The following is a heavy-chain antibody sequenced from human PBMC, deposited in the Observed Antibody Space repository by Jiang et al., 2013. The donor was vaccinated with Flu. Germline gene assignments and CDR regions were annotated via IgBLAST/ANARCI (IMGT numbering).Heavy chain of an antibody. V-gene: IGHV3-7*03. CDR1: GFSFSSYW. CDR3: VRGGYYCDF. Sequence: ESGGGLVQPGGSLRLSCAASGFSFSSYWMSWVRQAPGKGLEWVANINQDGSEKYYVDSMKGRFTISRDNAANSLYLQMNSLRVEDTAVYHCVRGGYYCDFWGQGILVTVSS. J-gene: IGHJ4*02. D-gene: IGHD5-12*01. CDR2: INQDGSEK.